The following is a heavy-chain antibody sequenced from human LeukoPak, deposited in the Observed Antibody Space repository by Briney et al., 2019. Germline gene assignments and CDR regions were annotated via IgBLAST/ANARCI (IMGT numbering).Heavy chain of an antibody. CDR3: AKAPSRSTSPPVDFDY. J-gene: IGHJ4*02. CDR2: ISGSGGST. V-gene: IGHV3-23*01. D-gene: IGHD2-2*01. CDR1: GFTFSSYA. Sequence: GGSLRLSCAASGFTFSSYAMSWVRQAPGKGLEWVSAISGSGGSTYYADSVKGRFTISRDNSKNTLYLQMNSLKAEDTAVYYCAKAPSRSTSPPVDFDYWGQGTLVTVPS.